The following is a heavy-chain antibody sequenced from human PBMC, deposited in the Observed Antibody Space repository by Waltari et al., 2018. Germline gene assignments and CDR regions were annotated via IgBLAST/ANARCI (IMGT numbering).Heavy chain of an antibody. Sequence: QVQLVQSGAEVKKPGASVKVSCKASGYTFTGYYMHWVRQAPGQGLEWMGWINPNSGGTNYAQKFQGRVTMTRDTSISTAYMELSRLRSDDTAVYYCARGVEICGVVWVYYFDYWGQGTLVTVSS. CDR1: GYTFTGYY. CDR2: INPNSGGT. CDR3: ARGVEICGVVWVYYFDY. D-gene: IGHD3-3*01. V-gene: IGHV1-2*02. J-gene: IGHJ4*02.